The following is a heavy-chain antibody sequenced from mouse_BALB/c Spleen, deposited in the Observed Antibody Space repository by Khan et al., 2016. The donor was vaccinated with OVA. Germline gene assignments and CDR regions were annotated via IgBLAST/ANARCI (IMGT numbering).Heavy chain of an antibody. CDR3: AREGNGSYGVAY. V-gene: IGHV2-6-7*01. Sequence: QVQLKQSGPGLVSPSQSLSITCTVSGFSLTDFGVNWIRQPPGKGLEWLGMIWGDGSTDYNSALKSRLSISKDNSKRQVFLKMNSLQTDDTARYYCAREGNGSYGVAYWGQGTLVTVSA. D-gene: IGHD1-1*02. CDR2: IWGDGST. J-gene: IGHJ3*01. CDR1: GFSLTDFG.